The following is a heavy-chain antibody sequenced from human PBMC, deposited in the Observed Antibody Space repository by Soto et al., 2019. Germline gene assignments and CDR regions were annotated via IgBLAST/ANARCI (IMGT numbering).Heavy chain of an antibody. D-gene: IGHD3-10*01. J-gene: IGHJ4*02. CDR1: GYTLTTFD. CDR2: ISPDNGRT. V-gene: IGHV1-18*01. CDR3: ANTMVRGVQVHYFDY. Sequence: QVQLVQSGAEVKKPGASVKVSCKASGYTLTTFDISWVRQAPGQGLEWMGWISPDNGRTNYAQKLQGRVTMTTDTSTSTAYMELRSLRSDDTAVHYCANTMVRGVQVHYFDYWGQGTLVTVSS.